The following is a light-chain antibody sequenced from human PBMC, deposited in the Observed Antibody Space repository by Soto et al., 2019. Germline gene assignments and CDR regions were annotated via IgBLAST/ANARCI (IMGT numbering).Light chain of an antibody. CDR3: QKYNRAPYT. CDR2: AAS. CDR1: QGLSNY. V-gene: IGKV1-27*01. Sequence: DIQMTQSPSSLSASVGDRVTITCRASQGLSNYLAWYQQKPGKVPKLLIYAASTLQSGVPSRFSGSGSGTDFTLTISSLQPEDVATYYCQKYNRAPYTFGQGTKLEIK. J-gene: IGKJ2*01.